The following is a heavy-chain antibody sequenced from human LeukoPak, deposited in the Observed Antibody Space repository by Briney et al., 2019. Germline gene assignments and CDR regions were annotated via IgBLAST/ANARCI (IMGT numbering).Heavy chain of an antibody. CDR1: GYTLTELS. J-gene: IGHJ6*03. V-gene: IGHV1-24*01. CDR2: FDPEDGET. Sequence: ASVKVSCKVSGYTLTELSMHWVRQAPGKGLEWMGGFDPEDGETIYAQKFQGRVTMTEDTSTDTAYMELSSLRSEDTAVYYCATERRIAARHLGIYYYYSYMDVWGKGTTVTVSS. D-gene: IGHD6-6*01. CDR3: ATERRIAARHLGIYYYYSYMDV.